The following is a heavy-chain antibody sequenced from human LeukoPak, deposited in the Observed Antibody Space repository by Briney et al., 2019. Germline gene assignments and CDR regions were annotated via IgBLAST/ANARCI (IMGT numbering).Heavy chain of an antibody. CDR1: GYTFTSYI. J-gene: IGHJ6*03. CDR3: ARDRHIAAAVYYYYMDV. V-gene: IGHV1-18*01. Sequence: ASVKVSCKASGYTFTSYIISWVRQAPGQGLEWMGWINAYNGNTDYAQRVQGRVTMTTDTSTSTAYMELRSLRSDDAAVYYCARDRHIAAAVYYYYMDVWGKGTPVTVSS. D-gene: IGHD6-13*01. CDR2: INAYNGNT.